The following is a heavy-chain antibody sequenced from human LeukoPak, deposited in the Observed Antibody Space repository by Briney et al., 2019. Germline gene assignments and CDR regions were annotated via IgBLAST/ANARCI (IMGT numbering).Heavy chain of an antibody. CDR2: FYTSGST. CDR1: GGSISSYY. V-gene: IGHV4-4*07. J-gene: IGHJ4*02. Sequence: KPSETLSLICSVSGGSISSYYWSWIRQPAGKGLEWIGRFYTSGSTNYNPSLKSRVTMSVDTSKNQFSLKLSSVTAADTAVYYCVSSRGYSYGYFDYWGQGTLVTVSS. D-gene: IGHD5-18*01. CDR3: VSSRGYSYGYFDY.